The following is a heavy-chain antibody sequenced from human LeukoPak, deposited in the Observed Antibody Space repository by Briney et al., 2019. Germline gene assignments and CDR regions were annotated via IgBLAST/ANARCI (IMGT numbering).Heavy chain of an antibody. CDR3: ARGQPGVAAAGNLDY. D-gene: IGHD6-13*01. V-gene: IGHV3-33*01. Sequence: GGSLRLSCAASGFTFSSYAMHWVRQVPGKGLEWVAIIWSDGNNKYYADSVEGRFTISRDTSKNTLFLQMNSLRAEDTAVYYCARGQPGVAAAGNLDYWGQGTPVTVSS. CDR1: GFTFSSYA. CDR2: IWSDGNNK. J-gene: IGHJ4*02.